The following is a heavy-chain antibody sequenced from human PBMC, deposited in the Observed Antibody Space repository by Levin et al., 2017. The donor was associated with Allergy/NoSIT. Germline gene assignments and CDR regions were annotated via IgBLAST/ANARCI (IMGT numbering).Heavy chain of an antibody. CDR1: GGSFSGYY. CDR2: INHSGST. D-gene: IGHD5-12*01. Sequence: SETLSLTCAVYGGSFSGYYWSWIRQPPGKGLEWIGEINHSGSTNYNPSLKSRVTISVDTSKNQFSLKLSSVTAADTAVYYCARAKKWLRFSHSAYYFDYWGQGTLVTVSS. V-gene: IGHV4-34*01. CDR3: ARAKKWLRFSHSAYYFDY. J-gene: IGHJ4*02.